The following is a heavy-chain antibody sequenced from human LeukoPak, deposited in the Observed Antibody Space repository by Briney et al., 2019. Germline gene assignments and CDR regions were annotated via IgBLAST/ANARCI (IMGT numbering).Heavy chain of an antibody. CDR3: TRDLKRPRARWENLGCDP. Sequence: ASVKVSCKTSGYTFTTYGITWVRQAPGQGLEWVGWISTYNGNTNYAQMLQGGVTMPTDKSTSTAYMEMRSLRSDDTAVYYCTRDLKRPRARWENLGCDPWGQGTLVTVSS. D-gene: IGHD1-26*01. CDR1: GYTFTTYG. J-gene: IGHJ5*02. CDR2: ISTYNGNT. V-gene: IGHV1-18*01.